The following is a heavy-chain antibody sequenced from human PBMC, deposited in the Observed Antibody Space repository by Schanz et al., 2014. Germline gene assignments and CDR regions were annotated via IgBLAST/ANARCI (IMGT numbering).Heavy chain of an antibody. CDR2: ISGRSGTT. D-gene: IGHD1-26*01. CDR1: GFTFSNYA. J-gene: IGHJ6*02. CDR3: VKDLQRELLRDDHYYGMDV. Sequence: VQLVESGGGVVQPGRSLRLSCAASGFTFSNYAMSWVRQAPGKGLEWVSTISGRSGTTNYADSVKGRFSISRDNSKNTLYLQMNSLRAEDTAVYYCVKDLQRELLRDDHYYGMDVWGQGTTVTVSS. V-gene: IGHV3-23*04.